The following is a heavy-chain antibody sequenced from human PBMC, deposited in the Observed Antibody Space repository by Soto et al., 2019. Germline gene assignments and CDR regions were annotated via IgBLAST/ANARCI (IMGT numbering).Heavy chain of an antibody. CDR1: GFTFSSYW. J-gene: IGHJ6*02. CDR3: AKGGAIVAAGTRVYLYNAMDV. Sequence: PGGSLRLSCAASGFTFSSYWMSWVRQAPGKGLEWVANIKQDGSEKYYVDSVKGRFTISRDNAKNSLYLQMNSLRAEDTAVYYCAKGGAIVAAGTRVYLYNAMDVWGQGTTVTVSS. D-gene: IGHD1-26*01. V-gene: IGHV3-7*03. CDR2: IKQDGSEK.